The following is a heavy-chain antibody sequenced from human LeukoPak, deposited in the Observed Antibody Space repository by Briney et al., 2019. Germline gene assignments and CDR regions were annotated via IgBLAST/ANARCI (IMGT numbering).Heavy chain of an antibody. CDR3: AKDFGSGSYLDY. J-gene: IGHJ4*02. Sequence: PGGSLRLSCAASGLTFSSYAMSWVRQAPGKGLEWVSAISGSGGSTYYADSVKGRFTISRDNSKNTLYLQMNSLRAEDTAVYYCAKDFGSGSYLDYWGQGTLVTVSS. V-gene: IGHV3-23*01. CDR1: GLTFSSYA. CDR2: ISGSGGST. D-gene: IGHD3-10*01.